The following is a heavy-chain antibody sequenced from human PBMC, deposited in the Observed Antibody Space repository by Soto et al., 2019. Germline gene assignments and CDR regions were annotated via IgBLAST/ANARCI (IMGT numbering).Heavy chain of an antibody. Sequence: GGSVKVTFKASGYTFTTYYMHGLRQAPGQGPECIGIISHDGGRTSYAKKFQDRVNMTRDPYTSRVYMELSSVRYEDTAVYYCATRDPGHYWGQGTLVTVSS. J-gene: IGHJ4*02. CDR1: GYTFTTYY. CDR2: ISHDGGRT. V-gene: IGHV1-46*01. CDR3: ATRDPGHY.